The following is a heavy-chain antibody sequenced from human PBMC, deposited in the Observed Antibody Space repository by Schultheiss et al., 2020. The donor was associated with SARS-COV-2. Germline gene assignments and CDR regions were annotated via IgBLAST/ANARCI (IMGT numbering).Heavy chain of an antibody. D-gene: IGHD2-15*01. Sequence: GGSLRLSCAASGFTVSSNEMSWIRQAPGKGLEWVSAISGSGGSTYYADSVKGRFTISRDNSKNTLYLQMNSLRAEDTAVYYCAKELLGCSGGSCTYYYYYYGMDVWGQGTTVTVSS. J-gene: IGHJ6*02. V-gene: IGHV3-23*01. CDR2: ISGSGGST. CDR3: AKELLGCSGGSCTYYYYYYGMDV. CDR1: GFTVSSNE.